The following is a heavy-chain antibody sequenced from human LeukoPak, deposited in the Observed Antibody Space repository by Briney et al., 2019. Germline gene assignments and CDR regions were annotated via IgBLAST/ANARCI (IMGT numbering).Heavy chain of an antibody. CDR2: INTNGRT. Sequence: SETLSLTCAVSGGSIRDYQWSWIRQPPGKGLEWIGHINTNGRTDYNPSLRSRLTFSVDTSRDQFSLKLSSVTAADTAVYYCARDEGSYNWYSGGYFYYMDVWGKGTTVTVSS. CDR3: ARDEGSYNWYSGGYFYYMDV. D-gene: IGHD1-20*01. V-gene: IGHV4-4*09. CDR1: GGSIRDYQ. J-gene: IGHJ6*03.